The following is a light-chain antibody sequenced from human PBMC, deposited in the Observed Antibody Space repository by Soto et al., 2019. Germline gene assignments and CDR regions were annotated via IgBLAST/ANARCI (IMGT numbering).Light chain of an antibody. CDR1: QDIGRW. CDR3: QQANSFPLT. J-gene: IGKJ5*01. Sequence: DIQMTQSPSFVSASVGDRVTITCRASQDIGRWLAWYQQRPGKAPELLIYGASSLQSGVPSRFSGSGSGTDFTLTISSLQPEDFATYYCQQANSFPLTFGQGTRLE. CDR2: GAS. V-gene: IGKV1-12*01.